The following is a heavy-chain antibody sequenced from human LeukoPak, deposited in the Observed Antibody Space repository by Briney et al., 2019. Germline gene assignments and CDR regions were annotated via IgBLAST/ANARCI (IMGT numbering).Heavy chain of an antibody. CDR2: ITGSSAASSGST. CDR1: GFTFSSYA. J-gene: IGHJ4*02. V-gene: IGHV3-23*01. D-gene: IGHD6-19*01. CDR3: SKGSAVADIYFDY. Sequence: GGSLRLSCAASGFTFSSYAMHWVRQAPGKGLEWVSAITGSSAASSGSTYYADSVQGRFTISRDNSKNTLYLQMNSLRAEDTAVYYCSKGSAVADIYFDYWGQGTLVTVSS.